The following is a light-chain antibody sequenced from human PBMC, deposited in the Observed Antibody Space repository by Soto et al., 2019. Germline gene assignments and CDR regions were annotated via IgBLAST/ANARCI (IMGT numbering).Light chain of an antibody. CDR3: AVWDDILNGVV. V-gene: IGLV1-44*01. Sequence: QAVVTQPPSASGTPGQTVTISCSGSTSNIGSNSVHWYQQLPGTAPKVLIYTNSQRPSGVPDRFSGSKSDTSASLAISGLQSEDEANYYCAVWDDILNGVVFGGGTKLTVL. J-gene: IGLJ2*01. CDR2: TNS. CDR1: TSNIGSNS.